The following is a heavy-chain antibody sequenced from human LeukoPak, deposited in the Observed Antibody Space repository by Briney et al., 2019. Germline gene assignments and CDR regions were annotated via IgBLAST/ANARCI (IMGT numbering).Heavy chain of an antibody. V-gene: IGHV3-7*01. Sequence: GGSLRLSCAASGFTFSSYWMSWVRQAPGKGLEWGANIKQDGSGKYYVDPVKGRFTISRDNAKHSLYLQMNSLRAEDTAVYYCAELGITMIGGVWGKGTTVTISS. CDR3: AELGITMIGGV. J-gene: IGHJ6*04. D-gene: IGHD3-10*02. CDR1: GFTFSSYW. CDR2: IKQDGSGK.